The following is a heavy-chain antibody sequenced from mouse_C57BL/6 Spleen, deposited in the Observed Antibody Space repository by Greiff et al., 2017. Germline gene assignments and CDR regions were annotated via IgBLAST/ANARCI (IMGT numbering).Heavy chain of an antibody. Sequence: EVQLVESEGGLVQPGSSMKLSCTASGFTFSDYYMAWVRQVPEKGLEWVANINYDGSSTYYLDSLKSRFIISRDNAKNILYLQMSSLKSEDTATYYCARDHSGYAMDYWGQGTSVTVSS. CDR3: ARDHSGYAMDY. J-gene: IGHJ4*01. CDR2: INYDGSST. CDR1: GFTFSDYY. D-gene: IGHD3-2*02. V-gene: IGHV5-16*01.